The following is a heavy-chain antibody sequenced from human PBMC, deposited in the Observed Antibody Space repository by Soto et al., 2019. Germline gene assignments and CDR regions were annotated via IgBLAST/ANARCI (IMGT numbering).Heavy chain of an antibody. CDR3: ARDARYSSSWHWFDP. Sequence: SVKVSCKASGYTFTSYYMHWGRQAPGQGLEWMGIINPSGGSTSYAQKFQGRVTMTRDTSTSKVYMELSSLRSEDTAVYYCARDARYSSSWHWFDPWGQGTLVTV. D-gene: IGHD6-13*01. V-gene: IGHV1-46*01. J-gene: IGHJ5*02. CDR2: INPSGGST. CDR1: GYTFTSYY.